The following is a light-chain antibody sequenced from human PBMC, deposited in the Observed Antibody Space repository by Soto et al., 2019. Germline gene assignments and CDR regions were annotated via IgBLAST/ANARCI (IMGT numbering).Light chain of an antibody. V-gene: IGLV2-14*01. Sequence: QSALTQPASVPGSPGQSITISCTGTSSGVGGYNYVSWYQQHPGKAPKLMIYDVTNRPSGVSNRFSGSRSGNTASLTISGLQAVDEDDCYWDSYTSSSTYVFGTGTKVTVL. J-gene: IGLJ1*01. CDR2: DVT. CDR1: SSGVGGYNY. CDR3: DSYTSSSTYV.